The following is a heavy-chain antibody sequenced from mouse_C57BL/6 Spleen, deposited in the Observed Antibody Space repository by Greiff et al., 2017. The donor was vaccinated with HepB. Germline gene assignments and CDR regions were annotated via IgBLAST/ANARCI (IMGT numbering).Heavy chain of an antibody. CDR1: GFTFSSYA. D-gene: IGHD2-5*01. CDR2: ISDGGSYT. V-gene: IGHV5-4*01. Sequence: DVHLVESGGGLVKPGGSLKLSCAASGFTFSSYAMSWVRQTPEKRLKWVATISDGGSYTYYPDNVKGRFTISRDNAKNNLYLQMSHLKSEDTAMYYCARSYSNHDWYFDVWGTGTTVTVSS. J-gene: IGHJ1*03. CDR3: ARSYSNHDWYFDV.